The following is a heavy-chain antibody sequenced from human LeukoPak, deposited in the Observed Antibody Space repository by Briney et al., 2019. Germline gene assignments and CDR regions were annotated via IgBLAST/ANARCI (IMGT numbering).Heavy chain of an antibody. J-gene: IGHJ4*02. Sequence: PGGSLRLSCAASGFTFSSYGMHWVRQAPGRGLEWVAFIRYDGSNKYYADSVKGRFTISRDNSKNTLYLQMNSLRAEDTAVYYCAKDAHLLGEGFDYWGQGTLVTVSS. CDR2: IRYDGSNK. D-gene: IGHD3-3*02. V-gene: IGHV3-30*02. CDR3: AKDAHLLGEGFDY. CDR1: GFTFSSYG.